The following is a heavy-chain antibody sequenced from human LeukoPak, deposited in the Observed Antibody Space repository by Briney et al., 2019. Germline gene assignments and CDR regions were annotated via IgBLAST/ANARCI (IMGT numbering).Heavy chain of an antibody. D-gene: IGHD5-18*01. CDR2: ISYDGSNK. CDR3: AKDGATAMAFDY. Sequence: PGGSLRLSCAASGFTFSSYGMHWVRQAPGKGLEWVAVISYDGSNKYYADSVKGRFTISRDNSKNTLYLQMNSLRAEDTAVYYCAKDGATAMAFDYWGREPWSPSPQ. CDR1: GFTFSSYG. J-gene: IGHJ4*02. V-gene: IGHV3-30*18.